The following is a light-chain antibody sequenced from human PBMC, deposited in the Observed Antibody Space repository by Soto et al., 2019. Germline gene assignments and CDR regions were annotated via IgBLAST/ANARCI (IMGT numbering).Light chain of an antibody. Sequence: EIVLTQSPGTLSMSPGERATLSCRTSQPLNSGYLAWYQQKPGQAPRLLIYGASSRATGIPDRFSGSRSGRDFTLSISRLEPEDFAVYYCQQYASAPYTFGQGTKLEIK. V-gene: IGKV3-20*01. J-gene: IGKJ2*01. CDR3: QQYASAPYT. CDR2: GAS. CDR1: QPLNSGY.